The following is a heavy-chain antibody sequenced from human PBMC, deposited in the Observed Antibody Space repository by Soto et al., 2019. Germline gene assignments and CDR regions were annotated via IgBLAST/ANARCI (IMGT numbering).Heavy chain of an antibody. CDR3: FATIPGVLNAGVGY. CDR1: GGSISRSIHY. V-gene: IGHV4-39*01. CDR2: IYYSGST. Sequence: PXXTLSLPRTVCGGSISRSIHYWGYIRQPPGKGLEWIGSIYYSGSTYSNPSLKSRVTVSVDTSRNQLSLNLNSVTAADTAVYYCFATIPGVLNAGVGYWGQGSLVTVSS. D-gene: IGHD3-10*01. J-gene: IGHJ4*02.